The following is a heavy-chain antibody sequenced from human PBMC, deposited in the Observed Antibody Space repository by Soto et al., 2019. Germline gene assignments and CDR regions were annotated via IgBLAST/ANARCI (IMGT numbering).Heavy chain of an antibody. V-gene: IGHV3-23*01. CDR3: AKDPRPIMIVVAGPDY. J-gene: IGHJ4*02. Sequence: PGGSLRLSCAASGFTFSSYAMSWVRQAPGKGLEWVSAISGSGGSTYYADSVKGRFTISRDNSKNTLYLQMNSPRAEDTAVYYCAKDPRPIMIVVAGPDYWGQGTLVTVSS. CDR2: ISGSGGST. CDR1: GFTFSSYA. D-gene: IGHD3-22*01.